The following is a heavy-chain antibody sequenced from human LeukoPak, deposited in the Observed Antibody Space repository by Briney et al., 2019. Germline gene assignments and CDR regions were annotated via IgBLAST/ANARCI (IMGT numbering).Heavy chain of an antibody. Sequence: SETLSLTCTVSGGSVSSSSYYWGWIRQPPGKGLEWIGTIYYSGNTYYNPSLKSRVSISVDTSKNQFSLKLSSVTAADTAVYYCARQAVAGNGFDYWGQGTLVTVSS. V-gene: IGHV4-39*01. CDR1: GGSVSSSSYY. J-gene: IGHJ4*02. CDR3: ARQAVAGNGFDY. D-gene: IGHD6-19*01. CDR2: IYYSGNT.